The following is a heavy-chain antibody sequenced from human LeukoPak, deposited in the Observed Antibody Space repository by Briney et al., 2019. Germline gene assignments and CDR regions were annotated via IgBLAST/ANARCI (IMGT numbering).Heavy chain of an antibody. V-gene: IGHV3-73*01. D-gene: IGHD3-10*01. CDR1: GFIFSGSA. CDR3: TSPRITMVRGVIIPNDAFDI. J-gene: IGHJ3*02. Sequence: PGGSLRLSCAASGFIFSGSAMHWVRQASGKGLEWVGRIRTKTNIYATTYGASVKGRFTISRDDSKNTAYLQMNSLKTEDTAVYYCTSPRITMVRGVIIPNDAFDIWGQGTMVTVSS. CDR2: IRTKTNIYAT.